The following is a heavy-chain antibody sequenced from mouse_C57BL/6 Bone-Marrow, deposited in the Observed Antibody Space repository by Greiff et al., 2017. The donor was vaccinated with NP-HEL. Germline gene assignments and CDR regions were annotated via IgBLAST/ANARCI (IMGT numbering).Heavy chain of an antibody. CDR1: GYTFTSYW. J-gene: IGHJ3*01. CDR2: IDPSDSYT. Sequence: QVQLQQPGAELVKPGASVKLSCKASGYTFTSYWMQWVKQRPGQGLEWIGEIDPSDSYTNYNQKLKGKATLTVDTSSSTAYMQLSSLTSEDSAVYYCARYDYGFAYWGQGTLVTVSA. CDR3: ARYDYGFAY. V-gene: IGHV1-50*01. D-gene: IGHD2-4*01.